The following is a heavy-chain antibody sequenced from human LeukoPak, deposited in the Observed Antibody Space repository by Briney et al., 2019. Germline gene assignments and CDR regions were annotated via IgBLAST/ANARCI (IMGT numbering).Heavy chain of an antibody. CDR2: IIPIFGTA. CDR3: ARVLAARLYCYYYMDV. Sequence: GASVKVSCKATGGTFSSYAISWVRQAPGQGLEWMGGIIPIFGTANYAQKFQGRVTITADESTSTAYMELSSLRSEDTAVYYCARVLAARLYCYYYMDVWGKGTTVTVSS. D-gene: IGHD6-6*01. V-gene: IGHV1-69*01. J-gene: IGHJ6*03. CDR1: GGTFSSYA.